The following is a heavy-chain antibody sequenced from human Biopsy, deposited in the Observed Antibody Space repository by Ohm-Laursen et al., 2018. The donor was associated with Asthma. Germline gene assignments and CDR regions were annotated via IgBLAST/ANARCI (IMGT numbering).Heavy chain of an antibody. Sequence: ASVKVSCKSLGGTFNTYVIGWVRQAPGQGLEWMGGINSVLGTTTYPQKFQDRVTITADDSTSTVYMELSSLRSEDTAVYYCARKAGSCISRTCYSLDFWGQGILVTVSS. CDR1: GGTFNTYV. V-gene: IGHV1-69*13. CDR2: INSVLGTT. CDR3: ARKAGSCISRTCYSLDF. D-gene: IGHD2-2*01. J-gene: IGHJ4*02.